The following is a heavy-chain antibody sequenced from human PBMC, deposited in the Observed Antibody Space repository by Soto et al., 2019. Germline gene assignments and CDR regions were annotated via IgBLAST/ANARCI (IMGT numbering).Heavy chain of an antibody. CDR1: GYTFTSYY. Sequence: ASVKVSCKASGYTFTSYYMHWVRQAPGQGLEWMGWINADKGKTKYSQKFQGRVTITRDTSASTAYMELSSLRSEDTAVYYCARGITLPTPLDYWGQGTLVTVSS. J-gene: IGHJ4*02. CDR2: INADKGKT. V-gene: IGHV1-3*01. D-gene: IGHD1-20*01. CDR3: ARGITLPTPLDY.